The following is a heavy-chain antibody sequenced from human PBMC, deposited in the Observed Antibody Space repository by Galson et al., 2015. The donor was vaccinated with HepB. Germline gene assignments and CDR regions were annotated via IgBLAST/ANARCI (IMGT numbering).Heavy chain of an antibody. V-gene: IGHV3-30-3*01. CDR1: GFMFTNYA. J-gene: IGHJ4*02. CDR2: ISYDGSNK. D-gene: IGHD1-1*01. CDR3: AAAYNNNWHTSYY. Sequence: SLRLSCAASGFMFTNYALHWVRQAPGKGPEWVALISYDGSNKHYADAVKGRFTISRDNSMHTLCLQMNSLRAEDTAVYYCAAAYNNNWHTSYYWGQGTLVTVSS.